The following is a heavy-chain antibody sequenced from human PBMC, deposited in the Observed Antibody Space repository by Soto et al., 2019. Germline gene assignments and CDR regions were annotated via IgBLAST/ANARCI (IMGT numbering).Heavy chain of an antibody. D-gene: IGHD3-3*01. Sequence: QITLNESGPTQVKPRQTLTLTCTFSGFSLTTSGVGVGWIRQSPGKAPEWIALIYWDDDKRYSPSLKSRLTIPKATSKNRVVLTMADLDPADTATYYCAHRVLRTVFGLVTTTAIYFDFWGQGTPVAVSS. J-gene: IGHJ4*02. CDR1: GFSLTTSGVG. CDR3: AHRVLRTVFGLVTTTAIYFDF. CDR2: IYWDDDK. V-gene: IGHV2-5*02.